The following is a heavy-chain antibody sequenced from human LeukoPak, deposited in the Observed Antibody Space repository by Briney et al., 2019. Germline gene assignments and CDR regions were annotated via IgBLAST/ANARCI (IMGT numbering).Heavy chain of an antibody. V-gene: IGHV4-61*02. D-gene: IGHD1-26*01. J-gene: IGHJ4*02. CDR3: ARDSGSYYMYFDY. CDR2: IYTSGST. Sequence: SETLSLTCTVSGGSISSSSYYWSWIRQPAGKGLEWIGRIYTSGSTNYNPSLKSRVTMSVDTSKNQFSLKLSSVTAADTAVYYCARDSGSYYMYFDYWGQGTLVTVSS. CDR1: GGSISSSSYY.